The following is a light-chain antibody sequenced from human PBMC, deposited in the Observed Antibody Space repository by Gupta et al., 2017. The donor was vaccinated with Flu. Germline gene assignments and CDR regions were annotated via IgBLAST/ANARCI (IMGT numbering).Light chain of an antibody. Sequence: TRGCPSHRPDRPGHSPGHGDGTTYLNWFQQKPVQAPRHLIYNSSKRHPGVPDIFSGSGSGTDFTLKIIWGEAEDVVVYYCRQGKHCLFTFGQGTKLEIK. CDR2: NSS. CDR1: HSPGHGDGTTY. V-gene: IGKV2-30*02. CDR3: RQGKHCLFT. J-gene: IGKJ2*01.